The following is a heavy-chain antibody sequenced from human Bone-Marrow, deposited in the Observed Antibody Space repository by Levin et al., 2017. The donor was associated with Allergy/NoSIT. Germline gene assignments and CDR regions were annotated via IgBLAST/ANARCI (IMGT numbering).Heavy chain of an antibody. J-gene: IGHJ6*02. V-gene: IGHV3-13*01. D-gene: IGHD3-9*01. CDR1: GFTFSSYD. CDR2: IGTAGDT. CDR3: ARGQYYDILTGYPPYGMDV. Sequence: PGGSLRLSCAASGFTFSSYDMHWVRQATGNGLEWVSAIGTAGDTYYPGSVKGRFTISRENAKNSLYLQMNSLRAGDTAVYYCARGQYYDILTGYPPYGMDVWGQGTTVTVSS.